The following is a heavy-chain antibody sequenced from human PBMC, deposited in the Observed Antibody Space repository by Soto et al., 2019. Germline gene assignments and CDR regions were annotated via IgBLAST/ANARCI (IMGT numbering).Heavy chain of an antibody. Sequence: ASVKVSCKASGGTFSSYAISWVRQAPGQGLEWMGGIIPIFGTANYAQKFQGRVTITADESTSTAYMELSSLRSEDTAVYYCARGGRYFDWPEGGYYFDYWGQGTLVTVSS. V-gene: IGHV1-69*13. D-gene: IGHD3-9*01. CDR1: GGTFSSYA. CDR3: ARGGRYFDWPEGGYYFDY. CDR2: IIPIFGTA. J-gene: IGHJ4*02.